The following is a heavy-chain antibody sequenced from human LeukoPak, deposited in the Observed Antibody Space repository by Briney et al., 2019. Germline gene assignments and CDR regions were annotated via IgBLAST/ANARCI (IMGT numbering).Heavy chain of an antibody. V-gene: IGHV4-39*01. J-gene: IGHJ2*01. CDR2: IYYSGST. CDR3: ARHGPDYGDLGYWYFDL. D-gene: IGHD4-17*01. Sequence: SETLSLTCTVSGGSISSSSYYWGWIRQPPGKGLEWIGSIYYSGSTYYNPSLKSRVTISVDTSKNQFSLKLSSVTAADTAAYYCARHGPDYGDLGYWYFDLWGRGTLVTVSS. CDR1: GGSISSSSYY.